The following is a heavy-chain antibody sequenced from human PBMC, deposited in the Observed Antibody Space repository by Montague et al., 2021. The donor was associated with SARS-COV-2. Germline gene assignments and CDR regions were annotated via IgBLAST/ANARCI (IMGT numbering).Heavy chain of an antibody. CDR2: IYYSGST. J-gene: IGHJ5*02. V-gene: IGHV4-59*01. CDR3: ARCVTIFGVVGSWFDP. CDR1: GGSISSYY. Sequence: SETLSLTCTVSGGSISSYYWSWIRQPPGKGLEWIGYIYYSGSTNYNPSLKSRVTISVDTSRNQFSLKPSSVTAADTAVYYCARCVTIFGVVGSWFDPWGQGTLVIVSS. D-gene: IGHD3-3*01.